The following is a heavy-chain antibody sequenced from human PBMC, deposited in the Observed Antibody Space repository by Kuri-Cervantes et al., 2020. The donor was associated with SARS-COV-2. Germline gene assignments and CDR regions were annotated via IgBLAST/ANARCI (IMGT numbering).Heavy chain of an antibody. CDR3: ARXGVGLHDC. V-gene: IGHV3-30-3*01. CDR1: GFSLSSYA. J-gene: IGHJ4*02. CDR2: ISYDGNTT. Sequence: GGSRSPSCAPSGFSLSSYAIHWVRQAPGKVLEWVAFISYDGNTTYYTASVKGRFTIHRDNSRNSLFLQMNSLRTEETAIYDCARXGVGLHDCWGQRTLVTVSS. D-gene: IGHD2-8*01.